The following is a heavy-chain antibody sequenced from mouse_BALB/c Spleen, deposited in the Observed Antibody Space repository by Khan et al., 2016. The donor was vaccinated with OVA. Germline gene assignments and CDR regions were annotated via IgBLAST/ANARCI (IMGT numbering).Heavy chain of an antibody. CDR2: INTYTGEP. D-gene: IGHD4-1*01. V-gene: IGHV9-3-1*01. J-gene: IGHJ4*01. CDR1: GYTFTKNG. Sequence: QIQLVQSGPELKKPGEPVKISCKASGYTFTKNGLNWAKQAPGKVLKWMGWINTYTGEPTYAADFRGRFAFSLETSASTAYLQINNLKDEDTATYFCARVGYAGTMDYWGQGTSVTVSS. CDR3: ARVGYAGTMDY.